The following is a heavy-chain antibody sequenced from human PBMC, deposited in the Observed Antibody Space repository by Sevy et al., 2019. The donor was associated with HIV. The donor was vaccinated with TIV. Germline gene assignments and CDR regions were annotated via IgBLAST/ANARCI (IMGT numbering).Heavy chain of an antibody. V-gene: IGHV3-30*04. CDR3: ARDGLGGFAQTLDV. CDR1: GFTFSSYT. CDR2: ISYDGSNK. J-gene: IGHJ6*02. D-gene: IGHD3-16*01. Sequence: GGSLRLSCAAFGFTFSSYTMHWVRQAPGMGLEWVAVISYDGSNKYYADSVKGRFTISRDNSKNTLYLQMNSLRAEDTAVYYCARDGLGGFAQTLDVWGQGTTVTVSS.